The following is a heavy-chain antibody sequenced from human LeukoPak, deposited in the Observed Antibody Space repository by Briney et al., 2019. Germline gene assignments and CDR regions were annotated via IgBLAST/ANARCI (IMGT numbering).Heavy chain of an antibody. CDR3: AKDAYSGAAAGTWWFDP. CDR2: ISGSGGST. CDR1: GFTFSSYA. V-gene: IGHV3-23*01. D-gene: IGHD6-13*01. J-gene: IGHJ5*02. Sequence: GGSLRLSCAASGFTFSSYAMSWVRQAPGKGLEWVSAISGSGGSTYYADSVKGRFTISRDNSKNTLYLQMNRLRAEDTAVYYCAKDAYSGAAAGTWWFDPWGQGTLVTVSS.